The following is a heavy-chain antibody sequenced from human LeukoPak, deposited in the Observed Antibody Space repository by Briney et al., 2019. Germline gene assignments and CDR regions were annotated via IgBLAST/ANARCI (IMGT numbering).Heavy chain of an antibody. CDR2: IYTSGST. D-gene: IGHD2-15*01. CDR1: GGSISSYY. CDR3: AREEDIVFYGYYYYYMDV. V-gene: IGHV4-4*07. J-gene: IGHJ6*03. Sequence: SETLSLTCTVSGGSISSYYWSWIRRPAGKGLEWIGRIYTSGSTNYNPSLKSRVTMSVDTSKNQFSLKLSSVTAADTAVYYCAREEDIVFYGYYYYYMDVWGKGTTVTVSS.